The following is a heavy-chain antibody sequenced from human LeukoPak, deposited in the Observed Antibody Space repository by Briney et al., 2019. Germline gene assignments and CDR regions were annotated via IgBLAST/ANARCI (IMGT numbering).Heavy chain of an antibody. CDR2: INHSGST. Sequence: SETLSLTCAVYGGSFSGYYWSWIRQPPGKGLEWIGEINHSGSTNYNPSLKSRVNISVDTSKNQFSLKLSSVTAADTAVYYCARGVGGAGGLHRKINWFDPWGQGTLVTVSS. D-gene: IGHD3-16*01. J-gene: IGHJ5*02. V-gene: IGHV4-34*01. CDR3: ARGVGGAGGLHRKINWFDP. CDR1: GGSFSGYY.